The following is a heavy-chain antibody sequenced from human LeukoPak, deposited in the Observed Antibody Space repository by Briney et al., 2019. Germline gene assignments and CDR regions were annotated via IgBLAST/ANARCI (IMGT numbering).Heavy chain of an antibody. CDR1: GFTFSSYG. Sequence: GGSLRLSCAASGFTFSSYGMHWVRQAPGKGLEWVAFIRYDGSNKYYADSVKGRFTISRDNSQNTLSLQMNSLRGDDTGVYYCAKDLGPDVVIHSFDHWGQGTLVTVSS. J-gene: IGHJ4*02. D-gene: IGHD4-23*01. V-gene: IGHV3-30*02. CDR2: IRYDGSNK. CDR3: AKDLGPDVVIHSFDH.